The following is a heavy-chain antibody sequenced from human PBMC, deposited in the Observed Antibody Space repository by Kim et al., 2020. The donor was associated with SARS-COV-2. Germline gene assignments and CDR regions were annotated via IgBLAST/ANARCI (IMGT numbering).Heavy chain of an antibody. Sequence: SETLSLTCTVSGGSISSSSYYWGWIRQPPGKGLEWIGSIYYSGSTYYNPSLKSRVTISVDTSKNQFSLKLSSVTAADTAVYYCARDRYYDYVWGSWGQGTLVTVSS. CDR3: ARDRYYDYVWGS. CDR1: GGSISSSSYY. D-gene: IGHD3-16*01. V-gene: IGHV4-39*07. CDR2: IYYSGST. J-gene: IGHJ4*02.